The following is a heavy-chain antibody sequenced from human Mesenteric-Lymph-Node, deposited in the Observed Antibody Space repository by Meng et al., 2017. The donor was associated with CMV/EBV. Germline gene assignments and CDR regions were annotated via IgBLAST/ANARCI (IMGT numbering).Heavy chain of an antibody. J-gene: IGHJ4*02. D-gene: IGHD3-10*01. Sequence: GESLKISCAASGFTFSDYWMTWVRQAPGKGLEWVGFLNGDGSATYYADSVKGRFIISRDNAQNSLYLQMNSLRAEDTAVYYCATSGSRGYFDYWGQGTLVTVSS. CDR1: GFTFSDYW. V-gene: IGHV3-7*01. CDR3: ATSGSRGYFDY. CDR2: LNGDGSAT.